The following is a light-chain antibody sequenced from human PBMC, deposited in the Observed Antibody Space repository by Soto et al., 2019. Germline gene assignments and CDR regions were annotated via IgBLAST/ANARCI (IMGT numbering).Light chain of an antibody. CDR3: QQSYRMPLT. V-gene: IGKV1-39*01. Sequence: DIQMTQSPSSLSASVGDRVTMTCRASQTISRYLNWYQQRPGKAPNLLIYSASSLQSGVPSRFSGSGSGTHFTLTISSLQREDFANYYCQQSYRMPLTFGGETKGGYQ. CDR2: SAS. CDR1: QTISRY. J-gene: IGKJ4*01.